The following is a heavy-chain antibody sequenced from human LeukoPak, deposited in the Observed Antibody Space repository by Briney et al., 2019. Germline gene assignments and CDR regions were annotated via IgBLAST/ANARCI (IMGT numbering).Heavy chain of an antibody. Sequence: ASVKVSCKASGYTFTNYGISWVRQAPGQGLEWMGWISAYNGYTNYAQKLQGRVTMTTDTSTSTVYMEVRSLRSDDTAVYYCARDGHRRYHYDSSGREDAFDIWGQGTMATVSS. CDR3: ARDGHRRYHYDSSGREDAFDI. J-gene: IGHJ3*02. CDR1: GYTFTNYG. V-gene: IGHV1-18*01. D-gene: IGHD3-22*01. CDR2: ISAYNGYT.